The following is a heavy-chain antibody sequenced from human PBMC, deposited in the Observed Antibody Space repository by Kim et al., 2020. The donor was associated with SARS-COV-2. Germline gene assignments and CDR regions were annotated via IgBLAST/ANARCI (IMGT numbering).Heavy chain of an antibody. CDR3: TRVQSGLAGAFDI. CDR2: ITPDGTTT. V-gene: IGHV3-74*01. Sequence: GGSLRPSCAASGFTFSNYWMHWVRQAPGKGLVWVSRITPDGTTTDYADSVKGRFTVSRDNAKNTLYLQMNSLRTEDTAMYFCTRVQSGLAGAFDIWGQGTTVTVSS. D-gene: IGHD1-26*01. J-gene: IGHJ3*02. CDR1: GFTFSNYW.